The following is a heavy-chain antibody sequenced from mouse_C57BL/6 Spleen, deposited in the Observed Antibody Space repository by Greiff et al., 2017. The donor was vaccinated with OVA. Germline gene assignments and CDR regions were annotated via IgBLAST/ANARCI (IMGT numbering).Heavy chain of an antibody. CDR2: IYPGSGNT. D-gene: IGHD4-1*01. V-gene: IGHV1-76*01. CDR1: GYTFTDYY. Sequence: VMLVESGAELVRPGASVKLSCKASGYTFTDYYINWVKQRPGQGLEWIARIYPGSGNTYYNEKFQGKATLTSEKSSSTAYMQLSSLTSEDSAVYFCARTKGTGTFAYWGQGTLVTVSA. CDR3: ARTKGTGTFAY. J-gene: IGHJ3*01.